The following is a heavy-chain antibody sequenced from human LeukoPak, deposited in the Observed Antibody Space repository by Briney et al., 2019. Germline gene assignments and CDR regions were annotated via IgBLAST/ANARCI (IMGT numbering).Heavy chain of an antibody. CDR2: INPNSGGT. Sequence: GASVKVSCKASGYTFTGYYMHWVRQAPGQGFEWMGWINPNSGGTNYAQKFQGRVTMTRDTSISTAYMELSRLRSDDTAVYYCAGDLSGVILQDAFDIWGQGTMVTVSS. CDR3: AGDLSGVILQDAFDI. D-gene: IGHD2-21*01. V-gene: IGHV1-2*02. CDR1: GYTFTGYY. J-gene: IGHJ3*02.